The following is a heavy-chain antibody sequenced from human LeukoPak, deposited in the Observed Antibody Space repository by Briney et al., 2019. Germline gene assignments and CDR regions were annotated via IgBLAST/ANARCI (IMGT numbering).Heavy chain of an antibody. Sequence: ASVKVSCKASGYTFTDYYMHWVRQVPGQGLEWVGWMNPSSSGRNYAQKFQGRVTMTGDTSITTAYMELSRLRFDDTAVYYCARADSGGSAFEYWGQGTLVTVSS. D-gene: IGHD3-22*01. CDR2: MNPSSSGR. CDR3: ARADSGGSAFEY. J-gene: IGHJ4*02. CDR1: GYTFTDYY. V-gene: IGHV1-2*02.